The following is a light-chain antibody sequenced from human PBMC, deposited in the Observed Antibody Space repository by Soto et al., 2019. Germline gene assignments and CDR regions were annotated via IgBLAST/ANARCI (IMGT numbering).Light chain of an antibody. CDR1: QSVSSSY. V-gene: IGKV3-20*01. J-gene: IGKJ3*01. CDR3: QQYCSSLFT. CDR2: GAS. Sequence: EIVLTQSPGTLSLSPGERATISCRASQSVSSSYLAWYQQKPGQAPRLLIYGASSMATGIPYRFSGSGSGTDFTLTISRLEPEDFAMYYCQQYCSSLFTFGPGTKVDIK.